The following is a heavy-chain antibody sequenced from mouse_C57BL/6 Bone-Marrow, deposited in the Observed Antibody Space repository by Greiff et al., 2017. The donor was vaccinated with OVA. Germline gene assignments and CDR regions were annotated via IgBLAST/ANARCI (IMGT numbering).Heavy chain of an antibody. V-gene: IGHV1-52*01. J-gene: IGHJ2*01. CDR1: GYTFTSYW. CDR3: ARPSNYPYYFVY. CDR2: IDPSDSET. Sequence: QVQLQQPGAELVRPGSSVKLSCKASGYTFTSYWMHWVKQRPIQGLEWIGNIDPSDSETHYNQKFKDKATLTVDKSSSTAYMQLSSLTSEDSAVYYCARPSNYPYYFVYWGQGTTLTVSS. D-gene: IGHD2-5*01.